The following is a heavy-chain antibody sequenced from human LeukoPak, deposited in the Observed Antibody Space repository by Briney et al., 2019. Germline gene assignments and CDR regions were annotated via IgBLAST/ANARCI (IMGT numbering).Heavy chain of an antibody. Sequence: ASVKVSCKASGYTFTSYGISWVRQAPGQGLEWMGWISAYNGNTNYAQKLQGRVTMTTDTSTSTAYMELRSLRSDDTAVYYCARASDYDSPDYYYGMDVWGQGTTVTVSS. D-gene: IGHD5-12*01. J-gene: IGHJ6*02. CDR3: ARASDYDSPDYYYGMDV. CDR2: ISAYNGNT. V-gene: IGHV1-18*01. CDR1: GYTFTSYG.